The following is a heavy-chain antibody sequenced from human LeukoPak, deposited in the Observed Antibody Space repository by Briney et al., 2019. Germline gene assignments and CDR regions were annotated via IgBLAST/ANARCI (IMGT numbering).Heavy chain of an antibody. J-gene: IGHJ4*02. Sequence: HPGRSLRLSCAASGFTFSSYSMPWVRQAPGKGLEWVAVISYDGSKKYYADSVKGRFTISRDNSKNTLYLQMNSLRAEDTAVYYCARDVSSSTSCYFFDYWGQGTLVTVSS. V-gene: IGHV3-30*01. CDR1: GFTFSSYS. CDR2: ISYDGSKK. D-gene: IGHD2-2*01. CDR3: ARDVSSSTSCYFFDY.